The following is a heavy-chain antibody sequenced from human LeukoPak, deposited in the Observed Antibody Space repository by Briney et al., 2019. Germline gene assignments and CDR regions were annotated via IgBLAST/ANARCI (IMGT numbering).Heavy chain of an antibody. CDR3: ARGVGGYCSGGSCYSGPNWFDP. V-gene: IGHV4-4*07. CDR2: IYTSGST. J-gene: IGHJ5*02. D-gene: IGHD2-15*01. Sequence: SETLSLTCTVSGGSISSYYWGWTRQPAGKGLEWIGRIYTSGSTNYNPSLKSRVTISVDRSKNQFYLKLSSVTAADTAVYYCARGVGGYCSGGSCYSGPNWFDPWGQGTLVTVSS. CDR1: GGSISSYY.